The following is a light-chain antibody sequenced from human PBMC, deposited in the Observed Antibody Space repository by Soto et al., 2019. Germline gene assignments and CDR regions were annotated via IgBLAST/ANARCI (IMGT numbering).Light chain of an antibody. Sequence: DIQMTQTPSTLSASVGDRVTITCRASQNIATWLAWYQQKPGKAPKLLIYKASNLQSGVPSRFSGSGSGTNFLLSISTLQLVVFPPSPCPKLSPFTTFVQG. CDR3: PKLSPFTT. V-gene: IGKV1-5*03. CDR2: KAS. CDR1: QNIATW. J-gene: IGKJ1*01.